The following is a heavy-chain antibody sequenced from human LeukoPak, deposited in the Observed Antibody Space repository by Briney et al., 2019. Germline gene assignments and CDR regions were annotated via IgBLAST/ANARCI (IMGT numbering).Heavy chain of an antibody. D-gene: IGHD6-6*01. Sequence: ASVKVSCKASGYTFTSYYMHWVRQAPGQGFEWMGIINPSGGSTSYAQKFQGRVTMTRDTSTSTVYMELSSLRSEDTAVYYCARAEQLAEFDYWGQGTLVTVSS. CDR2: INPSGGST. CDR3: ARAEQLAEFDY. V-gene: IGHV1-46*01. J-gene: IGHJ4*02. CDR1: GYTFTSYY.